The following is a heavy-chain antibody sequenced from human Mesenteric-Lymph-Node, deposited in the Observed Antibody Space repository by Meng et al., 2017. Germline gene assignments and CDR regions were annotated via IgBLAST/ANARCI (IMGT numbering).Heavy chain of an antibody. Sequence: QVQLGESGPALVKPSETLSLTCAVSGDSITNHNWWAWVRQPPGKGLEWIGEIPHRGSSAYNPSLKSRVSMSIDKSKNQFSLKLTSVTAADMAVYHCLRGSGGSVWGQGTLVTVSS. J-gene: IGHJ1*01. V-gene: IGHV4-4*02. CDR2: IPHRGSS. CDR1: GDSITNHNW. CDR3: LRGSGGSV. D-gene: IGHD3-10*01.